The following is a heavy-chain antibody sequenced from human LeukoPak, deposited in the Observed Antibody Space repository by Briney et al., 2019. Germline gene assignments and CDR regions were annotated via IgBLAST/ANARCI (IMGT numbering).Heavy chain of an antibody. CDR3: AIVAVAGTKDWFNP. CDR1: GFTVSSNY. CDR2: IYSGGST. V-gene: IGHV3-66*01. J-gene: IGHJ5*02. Sequence: GGSLRLSCAASGFTVSSNYMSWVRQAPGKGLEWVSVIYSGGSTYYADSVKGRFTISRDNSKNTLYLQMNSLRAEDTAVYYCAIVAVAGTKDWFNPWGQGTLVTVSP. D-gene: IGHD6-19*01.